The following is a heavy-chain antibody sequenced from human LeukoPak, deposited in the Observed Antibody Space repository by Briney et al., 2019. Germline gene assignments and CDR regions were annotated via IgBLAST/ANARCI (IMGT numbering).Heavy chain of an antibody. J-gene: IGHJ3*02. CDR2: ISSSSSYI. V-gene: IGHV3-21*01. D-gene: IGHD1-7*01. Sequence: KTGGSLRLSCAASGFTFSSYSMNWVRQAPGKGLEWVSSISSSSSYIYYPDSVRGRFTISRDNAKNSLYLQMYSLRAEDTAVYYCAIPTTNAAGSAFDIWGQGKIVTVSS. CDR1: GFTFSSYS. CDR3: AIPTTNAAGSAFDI.